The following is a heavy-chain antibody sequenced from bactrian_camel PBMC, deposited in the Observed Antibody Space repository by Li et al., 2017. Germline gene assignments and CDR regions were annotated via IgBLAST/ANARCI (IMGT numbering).Heavy chain of an antibody. D-gene: IGHD1*01. CDR3: GAARTLAPRGLRLLPQERVDV. J-gene: IGHJ4*01. V-gene: IGHV3S53*01. CDR2: IDDVGVP. Sequence: VQLVESGGGSVNLGRSLNLSCEASGFPSMQRLSMGWFRQAPGKEREGLAAIDDVGVPSYDDPIRGRFTITRDNEKSTIYLQMSYLHPDDSAMYYCGAARTLAPRGLRLLPQERVDVWGQGTQVTVS. CDR1: GFPSMQR.